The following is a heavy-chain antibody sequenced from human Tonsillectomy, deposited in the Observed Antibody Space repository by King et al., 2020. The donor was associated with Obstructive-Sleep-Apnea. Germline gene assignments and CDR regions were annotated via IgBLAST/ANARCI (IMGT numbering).Heavy chain of an antibody. CDR3: ASPLSIRLLTGYGY. J-gene: IGHJ4*02. CDR1: GLTFSSYW. Sequence: QLVQSGGGLVQPGGSLRLSCAASGLTFSSYWMSWVRQAPGKGLEWVANIKLVGSEEFYVDSVKGRFTMSRDNAKNSLYLQMNSLRAEDTAMYYCASPLSIRLLTGYGYWGQGTLVTVSS. D-gene: IGHD3-9*01. CDR2: IKLVGSEE. V-gene: IGHV3-7*01.